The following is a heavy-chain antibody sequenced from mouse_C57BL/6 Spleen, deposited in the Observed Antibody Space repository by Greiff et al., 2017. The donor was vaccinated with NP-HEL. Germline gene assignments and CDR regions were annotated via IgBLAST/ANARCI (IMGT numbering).Heavy chain of an antibody. CDR2: ISSGSSTI. V-gene: IGHV5-17*01. J-gene: IGHJ3*01. D-gene: IGHD2-3*01. CDR3: ARGIYDGYSFAY. Sequence: EVKLMESGGGLVKPGGSLKLSCAASGFTFSDYGMHWVRQAPEKGLEWVAYISSGSSTIYYADTVKGRFTISRDNAKNTLFLQMTSLRSEDTAMYYCARGIYDGYSFAYWGQGTLVTVSA. CDR1: GFTFSDYG.